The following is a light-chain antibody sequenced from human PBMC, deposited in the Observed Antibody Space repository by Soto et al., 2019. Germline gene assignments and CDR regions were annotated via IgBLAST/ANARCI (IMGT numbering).Light chain of an antibody. CDR2: DVS. Sequence: DIVLTQSPGTLSLSPGERATLSCRSSQSVSSNYLAWYQQKPDQAPRLVIYDVSGRATGIPDRFSGSGSGTDFTLTISRLEAEDFAVYYCQQYGSSPTFGQGTKVEIK. V-gene: IGKV3-20*01. J-gene: IGKJ1*01. CDR3: QQYGSSPT. CDR1: QSVSSNY.